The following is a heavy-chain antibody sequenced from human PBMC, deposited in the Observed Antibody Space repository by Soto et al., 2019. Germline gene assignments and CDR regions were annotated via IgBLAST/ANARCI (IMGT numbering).Heavy chain of an antibody. D-gene: IGHD3-3*01. CDR1: GFTFSSYA. Sequence: EVQLLESGGGLVQPGGSLRLSCAASGFTFSSYAMSWVRQAPGKGLEWVSAISGSGGSTYYADSVKGRFTISRDNSKNTLYLQMNSLRAEDTAVYYCAKFELGIFGVVIPQYYFDYWGQGTLVTVSS. CDR3: AKFELGIFGVVIPQYYFDY. J-gene: IGHJ4*02. CDR2: ISGSGGST. V-gene: IGHV3-23*01.